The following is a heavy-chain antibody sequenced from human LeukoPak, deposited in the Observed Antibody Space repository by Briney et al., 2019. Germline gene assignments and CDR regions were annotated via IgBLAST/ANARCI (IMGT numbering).Heavy chain of an antibody. CDR1: GGSFSGYY. V-gene: IGHV4-34*01. D-gene: IGHD3-10*01. CDR2: INHSGST. Sequence: SETLSLTCAVYGGSFSGYYWSWIRQPPGKGLEWIGEINHSGSTNYNPSLKSRVTISVDTSKNQFSLKLSSVTAADTAVYYCAREPITMVRGVSRDYWGQGTLVTVSS. J-gene: IGHJ4*02. CDR3: AREPITMVRGVSRDY.